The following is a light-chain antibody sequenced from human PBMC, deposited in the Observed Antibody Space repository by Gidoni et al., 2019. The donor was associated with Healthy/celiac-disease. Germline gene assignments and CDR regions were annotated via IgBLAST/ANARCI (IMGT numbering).Light chain of an antibody. CDR1: QSVSSY. J-gene: IGKJ2*01. CDR2: DAS. V-gene: IGKV3-11*01. CDR3: QQRSNWPPYT. Sequence: DIVLTQSPATLSLSPRERATLSCRASQSVSSYLAWYQQKPGQAPRLLIYDASNRATGIPARFSGSGSGTDFTLTISSLEPEDFAVYYCQQRSNWPPYTFGQGTKLEIK.